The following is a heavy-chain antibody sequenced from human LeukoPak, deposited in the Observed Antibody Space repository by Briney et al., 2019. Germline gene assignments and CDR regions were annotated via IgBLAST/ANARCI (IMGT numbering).Heavy chain of an antibody. J-gene: IGHJ2*01. Sequence: PGGSLRLSCAASGFTVSSNYMSWVRQAPGKGLEWVSVIYSGGSTYYTDSVKGRFTISRDNSKNTLYLQMNSLRAEDTAVYYCTTVVTRGHWYFDLWGRGTLVTVSS. V-gene: IGHV3-53*01. CDR2: IYSGGST. CDR1: GFTVSSNY. CDR3: TTVVTRGHWYFDL. D-gene: IGHD4-23*01.